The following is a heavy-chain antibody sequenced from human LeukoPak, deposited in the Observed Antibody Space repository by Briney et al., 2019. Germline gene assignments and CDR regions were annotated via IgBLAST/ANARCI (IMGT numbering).Heavy chain of an antibody. J-gene: IGHJ4*02. CDR1: GFTFSGSA. D-gene: IGHD6-19*01. CDR2: IRSKANSYAT. Sequence: PGGSLRLSCAASGFTFSGSAMHWVRQASGKGLEWVGRIRSKANSYATAYAASVKGRFTISRDDSKNTAYLQMNSLKTEDTAMYYCTTRYPGIAVAGTADYWGQGTLVTVSS. CDR3: TTRYPGIAVAGTADY. V-gene: IGHV3-73*01.